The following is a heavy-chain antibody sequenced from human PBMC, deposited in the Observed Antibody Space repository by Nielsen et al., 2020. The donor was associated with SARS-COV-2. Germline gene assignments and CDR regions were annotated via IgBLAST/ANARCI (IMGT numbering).Heavy chain of an antibody. CDR2: IKQDGSEK. V-gene: IGHV3-7*01. J-gene: IGHJ6*02. Sequence: WIRQPPGKGLEWVANIKQDGSEKYYVDSVKGRFTISRDNAKNSLYLQMNSLRAEDTAVYYCAKVLGIAAAGTKLGEYYYDSSGYFHYYYYGMDVWGQGTTVTVSS. D-gene: IGHD3-22*01. CDR3: AKVLGIAAAGTKLGEYYYDSSGYFHYYYYGMDV.